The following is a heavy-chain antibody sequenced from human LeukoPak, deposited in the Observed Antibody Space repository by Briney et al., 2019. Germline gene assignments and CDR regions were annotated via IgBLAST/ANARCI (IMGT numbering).Heavy chain of an antibody. CDR2: ISAFNGNS. V-gene: IGHV1-18*01. CDR1: GYTFSSCG. CDR3: ARSFIAEPATAYDY. Sequence: ASGKVSCKGSGYTFSSCGIGWVRQAPGQGREWMGWISAFNGNSQYPHKLQDRVTLPIQTSTNIPSMALRNLSPDDTPVYYCARSFIAEPATAYDYWGRGTLVIVSS. J-gene: IGHJ4*02. D-gene: IGHD6-13*01.